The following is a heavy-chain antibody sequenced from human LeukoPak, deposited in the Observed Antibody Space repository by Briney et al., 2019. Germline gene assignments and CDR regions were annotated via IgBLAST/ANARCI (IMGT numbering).Heavy chain of an antibody. CDR1: GYSISSGYY. CDR3: ARPIGYNYGYGY. J-gene: IGHJ4*02. CDR2: IYHSGST. V-gene: IGHV4-38-2*01. D-gene: IGHD5-18*01. Sequence: SETLSLTCAVSGYSISSGYYWGWIRQPPGKGLEWIGSIYHSGSTYYNPSLKSRVTISVDTSKNQFSLKLSSVTAADSAVYYCARPIGYNYGYGYWGQGTLVTVSS.